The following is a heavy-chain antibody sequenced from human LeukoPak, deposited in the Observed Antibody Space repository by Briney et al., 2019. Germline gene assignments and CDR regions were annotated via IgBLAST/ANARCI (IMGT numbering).Heavy chain of an antibody. V-gene: IGHV3-64D*06. CDR3: VKDGSGSYYTYYFDY. CDR2: ISSNGGST. D-gene: IGHD3-10*01. Sequence: PGGSLRLSCSASGFTFSSYAMYWVRQAPGKGLEYVSAISSNGGSTYYADSVKGRFTISRDNSKNTLYLQMSSLRTEDTAVYYCVKDGSGSYYTYYFDYWGQGTLATVSS. CDR1: GFTFSSYA. J-gene: IGHJ4*02.